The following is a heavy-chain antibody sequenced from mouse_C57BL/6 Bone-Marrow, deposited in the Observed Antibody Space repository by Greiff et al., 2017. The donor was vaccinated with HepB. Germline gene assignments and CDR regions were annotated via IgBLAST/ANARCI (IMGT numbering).Heavy chain of an antibody. CDR2: ISDGGSYT. CDR3: AREGSKGGD. V-gene: IGHV5-4*01. CDR1: GFTFSSYA. Sequence: EVKLMESGGGLVKPGGSLKLSCAASGFTFSSYAMSWVRQTPEKRLEWVATISDGGSYTYYPDNVKGRFTISRDNAKNNLYLQMSHLKSEDTAMHYCAREGSKGGDWGQGTSVTVSS. J-gene: IGHJ4*01.